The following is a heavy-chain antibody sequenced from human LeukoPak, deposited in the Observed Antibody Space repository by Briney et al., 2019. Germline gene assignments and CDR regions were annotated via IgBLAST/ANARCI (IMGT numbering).Heavy chain of an antibody. D-gene: IGHD5-12*01. V-gene: IGHV4-34*01. CDR1: GGSISSYY. J-gene: IGHJ4*02. CDR2: INHSGST. CDR3: ARAGADIVATFDY. Sequence: KTSETLSLTCTVSGGSISSYYWSWVRQPPGKGLEWIGEINHSGSTNYNPSLKSRVTISVDTSKNQFSLKLSSVTAADTAVYYCARAGADIVATFDYWGQGTLVTVSS.